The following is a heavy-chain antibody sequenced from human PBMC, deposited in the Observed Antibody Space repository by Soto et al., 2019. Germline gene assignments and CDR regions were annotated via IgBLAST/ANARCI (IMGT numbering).Heavy chain of an antibody. V-gene: IGHV1-18*01. Sequence: QVPLVQSGAEVKKPGASVTVSCKTSGYTPTNYDIGWVRQAPGQGLEWMGWISAYNGNTNSAQKLQGRLTMTKDTSTRTAYMALRSLRSDDTAVYYCARALYRSGTYYAFDNWGQGTLVTVSS. D-gene: IGHD1-26*01. CDR1: GYTPTNYD. CDR2: ISAYNGNT. J-gene: IGHJ4*02. CDR3: ARALYRSGTYYAFDN.